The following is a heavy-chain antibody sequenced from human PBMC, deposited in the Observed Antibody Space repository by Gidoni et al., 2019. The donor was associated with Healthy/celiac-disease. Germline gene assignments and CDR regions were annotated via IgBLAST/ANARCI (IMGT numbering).Heavy chain of an antibody. Sequence: QVQLVQSGAEVKKPGASVKVSCKASGYTFTGYYMHWVRQAPGQGLEWMGWINPNSGGTNYAQKFQGWVTMTRDTSISTAYMELSRLRSDDTAVYYCARDQGGYCSSTSCHNYYGMDVWGQGTTVTVSS. CDR1: GYTFTGYY. CDR3: ARDQGGYCSSTSCHNYYGMDV. J-gene: IGHJ6*02. V-gene: IGHV1-2*04. CDR2: INPNSGGT. D-gene: IGHD2-2*03.